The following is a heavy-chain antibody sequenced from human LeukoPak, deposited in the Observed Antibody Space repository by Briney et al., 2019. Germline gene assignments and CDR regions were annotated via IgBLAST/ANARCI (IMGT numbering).Heavy chain of an antibody. CDR1: GGSTSSYY. Sequence: SETLSLTCTVSGGSTSSYYWSWIRQPPGKGLEWIGYIYYSGSTNYNPSLKSRVTISVDTSKNQFSLKLSSVTAADTAVYYCARVPQLGNPVHWYFDLWGRGTLVTVSS. J-gene: IGHJ2*01. V-gene: IGHV4-59*01. D-gene: IGHD7-27*01. CDR3: ARVPQLGNPVHWYFDL. CDR2: IYYSGST.